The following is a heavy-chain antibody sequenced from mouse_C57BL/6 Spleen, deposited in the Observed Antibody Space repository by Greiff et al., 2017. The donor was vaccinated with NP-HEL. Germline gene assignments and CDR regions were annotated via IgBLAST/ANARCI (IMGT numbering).Heavy chain of an antibody. D-gene: IGHD1-1*01. CDR3: ARSTGSSIWYFDV. CDR2: IDPSDSET. V-gene: IGHV1-52*01. CDR1: GYTFTSYW. Sequence: QVQLQQPGAELVRPGSSVKLSCKASGYTFTSYWMHWVKQRPIQGLEWIGNIDPSDSETHYNQKFKDKATLTVDKSSSTAYMQLSSLTSEDSAVYYCARSTGSSIWYFDVWGTGTTVTVSS. J-gene: IGHJ1*03.